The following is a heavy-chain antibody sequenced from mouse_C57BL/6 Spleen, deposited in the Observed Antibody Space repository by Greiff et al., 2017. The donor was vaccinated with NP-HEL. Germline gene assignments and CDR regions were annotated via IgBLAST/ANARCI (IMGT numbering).Heavy chain of an antibody. CDR2: IHPNSGST. V-gene: IGHV1-64*01. CDR3: ARESGYWYFDV. CDR1: GYTFTSYW. Sequence: VQLQQPGAELVKPGASVKLSCKASGYTFTSYWMHWVKQRPGQGLEWIGMIHPNSGSTNYNEKFKSKATLTVDKSSSTAYMQLSSLTSEDSAVYYCARESGYWYFDVWGTGTTVTVSS. J-gene: IGHJ1*03.